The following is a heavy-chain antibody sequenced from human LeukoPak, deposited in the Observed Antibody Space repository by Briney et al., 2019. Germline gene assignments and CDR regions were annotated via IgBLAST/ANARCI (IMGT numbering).Heavy chain of an antibody. D-gene: IGHD3-16*01. CDR2: ISSSSSTI. Sequence: PGGSLRLSCAASGFTFSSYWMSWVRQAPGKGLEWVSYISSSSSTIYYADSVKGRFTISRDNAKNSLYLQMNSLRAEDTAVYYCARGGQFMITPPIDWGQGTLVTVSS. CDR1: GFTFSSYW. V-gene: IGHV3-48*01. J-gene: IGHJ4*02. CDR3: ARGGQFMITPPID.